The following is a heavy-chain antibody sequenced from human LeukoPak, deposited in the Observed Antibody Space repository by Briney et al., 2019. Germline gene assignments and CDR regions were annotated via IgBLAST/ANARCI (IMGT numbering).Heavy chain of an antibody. CDR2: INPNSGGT. J-gene: IGHJ3*02. Sequence: ASVKVSCKASGYTFTGYYMHWVRQAPGQGLEWMGWINPNSGGTNHAQKFQGRVTMTRDTSISTAYMELSRLRSDDTAVYYCARRITIFGVVIDAFDIWGQGTMVTVSS. D-gene: IGHD3-3*01. CDR1: GYTFTGYY. CDR3: ARRITIFGVVIDAFDI. V-gene: IGHV1-2*02.